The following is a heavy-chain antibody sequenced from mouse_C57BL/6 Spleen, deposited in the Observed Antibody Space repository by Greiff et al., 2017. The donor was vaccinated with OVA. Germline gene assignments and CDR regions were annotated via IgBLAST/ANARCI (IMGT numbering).Heavy chain of an antibody. CDR3: AREGDYYGSPLFAY. CDR2: IHPNSGST. V-gene: IGHV1-64*01. D-gene: IGHD1-1*01. Sequence: QVQLQQPGAELVKPGASVKLSCKASGYTFTSYWMHWVKQRPGQGLEWIGMIHPNSGSTNYNEKFKSKATLTVDKSSSTAYMQLSSLTSEDSAVYYCAREGDYYGSPLFAYWGQGTLVTVSA. J-gene: IGHJ3*01. CDR1: GYTFTSYW.